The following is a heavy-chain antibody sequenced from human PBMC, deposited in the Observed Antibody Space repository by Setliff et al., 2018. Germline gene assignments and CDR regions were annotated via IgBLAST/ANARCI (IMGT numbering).Heavy chain of an antibody. CDR1: GFTISTYR. Sequence: PGGSLRLSCAASGFTISTYRMHWVRQAQGKGLEWVAFIWDDGGNKYHADSVKGRFTISRDNSKNTLYLQMNSLRPEDTAVYYWARTCSGSGCYAGLESWGQGTPVTVSS. D-gene: IGHD2-15*01. V-gene: IGHV3-30*02. CDR2: IWDDGGNK. CDR3: ARTCSGSGCYAGLES. J-gene: IGHJ5*02.